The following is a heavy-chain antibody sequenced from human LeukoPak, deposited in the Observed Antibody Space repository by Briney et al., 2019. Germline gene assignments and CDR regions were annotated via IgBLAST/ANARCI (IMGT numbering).Heavy chain of an antibody. D-gene: IGHD2-15*01. V-gene: IGHV3-23*01. Sequence: PGGSLRLSCAASGFTFRRYDMSWVRQAPGKGLEWVSAISGNGDSTYYVDSVKGRFTISRDNSKNTLYLQMNSLRAEDTAVYYCAPFCSGGSCYSMGGAFDIWGQGTVVTVSS. CDR2: ISGNGDST. CDR3: APFCSGGSCYSMGGAFDI. J-gene: IGHJ3*02. CDR1: GFTFRRYD.